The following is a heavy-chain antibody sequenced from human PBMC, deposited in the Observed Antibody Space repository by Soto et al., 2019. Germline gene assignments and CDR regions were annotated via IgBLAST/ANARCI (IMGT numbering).Heavy chain of an antibody. Sequence: QLQLQESGSGLVKPSQTLSLTCAVYGGSISSGGYSCSWIRQPPVKGLQWIGYTYHSVSTYYNPSLKSRVTISVDRSKNQCSLKLSSVTAAETAVYYCAAGGGLPRYYWGQGTLVTVSS. J-gene: IGHJ4*02. V-gene: IGHV4-30-2*02. CDR1: GGSISSGGYS. CDR3: AAGGGLPRYY. CDR2: TYHSVST. D-gene: IGHD5-12*01.